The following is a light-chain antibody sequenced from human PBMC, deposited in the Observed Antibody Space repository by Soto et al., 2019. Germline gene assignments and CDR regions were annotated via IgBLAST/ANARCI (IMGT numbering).Light chain of an antibody. CDR3: QQYNYWPIT. V-gene: IGKV3-15*01. J-gene: IGKJ5*01. Sequence: EIVLTQSPATLSLSPGERATLSCRASQTISGDLAWYHHKPGQAPRLLIYDASTRALDTPARFAGSGSGTEFTLTISSLQSEDFAVYFCQQYNYWPITFGQGTRLEI. CDR1: QTISGD. CDR2: DAS.